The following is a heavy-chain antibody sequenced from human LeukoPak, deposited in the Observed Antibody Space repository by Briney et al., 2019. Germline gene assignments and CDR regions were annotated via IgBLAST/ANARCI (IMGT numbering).Heavy chain of an antibody. J-gene: IGHJ4*02. CDR3: ARPLGYSYGYSY. CDR1: GGTFSSYA. D-gene: IGHD5-18*01. Sequence: SVKVSCKASGGTFSSYAISWVRQAPGQGLEWMGGIIPIFGTANYAQKFQGRVTITADGSTSTAYMELSSLRSEDTAVYYCARPLGYSYGYSYWGQGTLVTVSS. V-gene: IGHV1-69*13. CDR2: IIPIFGTA.